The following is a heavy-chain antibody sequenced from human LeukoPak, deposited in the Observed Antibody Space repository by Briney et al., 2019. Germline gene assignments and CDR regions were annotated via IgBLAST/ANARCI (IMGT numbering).Heavy chain of an antibody. CDR3: ARGDIVVVPAAIGEDAFDI. CDR2: ISAYNGNT. CDR1: GYTFTSYG. V-gene: IGHV1-18*01. D-gene: IGHD2-2*01. J-gene: IGHJ3*02. Sequence: ASVKVSCKASGYTFTSYGISWVRQAPGQGLEWTGWISAYNGNTNYAQKLQGRVTMTTDTSTSTAYMELRSLRSDDTAVYYCARGDIVVVPAAIGEDAFDIWGQGTMVTVSS.